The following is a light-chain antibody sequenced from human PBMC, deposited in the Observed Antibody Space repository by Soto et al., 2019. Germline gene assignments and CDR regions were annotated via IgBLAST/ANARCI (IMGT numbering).Light chain of an antibody. CDR1: QSISNW. Sequence: DIQMTQSPSTLSASVGDRVTITCRASQSISNWLAWYQQKPGKAPKLLIYKASTLDTGVPSRFSGSGSGTEFTRTISRLQPDDFATYYCQQYSNYPTRTFGQGTKVEIK. J-gene: IGKJ1*01. V-gene: IGKV1-5*03. CDR2: KAS. CDR3: QQYSNYPTRT.